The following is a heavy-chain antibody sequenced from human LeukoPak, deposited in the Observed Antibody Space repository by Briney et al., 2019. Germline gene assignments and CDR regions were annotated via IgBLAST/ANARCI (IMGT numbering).Heavy chain of an antibody. V-gene: IGHV3-64*01. CDR2: ISSNGGST. CDR1: GFTLRSYS. Sequence: GGSLRLSCAASGFTLRSYSMTWVRQAPGKGLEYVSAISSNGGSTYYANSVKGRFTISRDNSKNTLYLQMGSLRAEDMAVYYCARDNYDFWSGYFGSADYWGQGTLVTVSS. CDR3: ARDNYDFWSGYFGSADY. J-gene: IGHJ4*02. D-gene: IGHD3-3*01.